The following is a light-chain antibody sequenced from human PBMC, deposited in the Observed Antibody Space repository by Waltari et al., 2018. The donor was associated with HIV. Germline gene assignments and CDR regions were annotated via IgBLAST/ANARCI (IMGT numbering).Light chain of an antibody. CDR3: ATWDDSLNGVL. V-gene: IGLV1-47*01. CDR1: SSHIGRNS. Sequence: VLPQPPSASGTPGQKVTISCSGSSSHIGRNSVFWYQQLPGAAPKLLIYRDTQRPSGVPDRFSGSKSGTSASRAISGLRSEDEAVYSCATWDDSLNGVLFGGGTNLNVL. J-gene: IGLJ2*01. CDR2: RDT.